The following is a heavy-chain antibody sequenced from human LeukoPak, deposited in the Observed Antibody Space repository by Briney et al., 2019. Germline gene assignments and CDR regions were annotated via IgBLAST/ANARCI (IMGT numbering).Heavy chain of an antibody. CDR2: IYYSGST. CDR1: GGSISSYY. CDR3: ARIAAAGTVQFDY. V-gene: IGHV4-59*01. J-gene: IGHJ4*02. Sequence: SETLSLTCTVSGGSISSYYWSWIRQPPGKGLEWIGYIYYSGSTNYNPSLKSRVTISVDTSKNQFSLKLSSVTAADTAVYYCARIAAAGTVQFDYWGQGTLVTVSS. D-gene: IGHD6-13*01.